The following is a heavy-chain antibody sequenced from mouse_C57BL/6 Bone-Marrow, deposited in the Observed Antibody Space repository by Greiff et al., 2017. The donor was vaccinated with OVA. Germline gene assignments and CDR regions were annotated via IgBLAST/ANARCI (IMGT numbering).Heavy chain of an antibody. J-gene: IGHJ2*01. CDR3: ARTYGSLDY. Sequence: VMLVESGAELVRPGASVKLSCKASGYTFTDYYINWVKQRPGQGLEWIARIYPGSGNTYYNEKFKGKATLTAEKSSSTAYMQLSSLTSEDSAVYFCARTYGSLDYWGQGTTLTVSS. D-gene: IGHD1-1*01. CDR2: IYPGSGNT. V-gene: IGHV1-76*01. CDR1: GYTFTDYY.